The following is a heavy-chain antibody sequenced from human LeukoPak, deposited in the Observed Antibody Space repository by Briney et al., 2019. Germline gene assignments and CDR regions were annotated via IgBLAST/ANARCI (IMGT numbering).Heavy chain of an antibody. V-gene: IGHV3-23*01. J-gene: IGHJ4*02. CDR2: ISGNGGST. CDR1: GFTVSSNY. Sequence: PGGSLRLSCAASGFTVSSNYMSWVRQAPGKGLEWVSGISGNGGSTSYADSVKGRFTISRDNSKNTLYLQMNSLRAEDTAVYYCAKDRSSSTSCSNYWGQGTLVTVSS. D-gene: IGHD2-2*01. CDR3: AKDRSSSTSCSNY.